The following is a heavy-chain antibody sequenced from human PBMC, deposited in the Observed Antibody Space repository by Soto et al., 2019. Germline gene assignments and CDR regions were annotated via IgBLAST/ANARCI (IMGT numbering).Heavy chain of an antibody. CDR3: VARAAAARGWFDP. D-gene: IGHD6-13*01. CDR2: IYYSGST. J-gene: IGHJ5*02. CDR1: GGSISSGDYY. Sequence: KSSETLSLTCTVSGGSISSGDYYWSWIRQPPGKGLEWIGYIYYSGSTYYHPSLKSRVTISVDTSKHQFSLKLSSVTAADTAVYYCVARAAAARGWFDPWGQGTLVTV. V-gene: IGHV4-30-4*01.